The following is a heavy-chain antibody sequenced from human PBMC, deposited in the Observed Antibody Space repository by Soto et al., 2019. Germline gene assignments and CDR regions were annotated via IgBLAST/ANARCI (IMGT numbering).Heavy chain of an antibody. Sequence: SETLSLTCAVYGGSFSGYYWSWIRQPPGKGLEWIGEINHSGNTNYNPSLKSRVTISVDTSKNQFSLKLSSVTAADTAVYYCARDHTGYYTFDYWGQGTLVTVSS. D-gene: IGHD3-9*01. J-gene: IGHJ4*02. CDR1: GGSFSGYY. CDR3: ARDHTGYYTFDY. V-gene: IGHV4-34*01. CDR2: INHSGNT.